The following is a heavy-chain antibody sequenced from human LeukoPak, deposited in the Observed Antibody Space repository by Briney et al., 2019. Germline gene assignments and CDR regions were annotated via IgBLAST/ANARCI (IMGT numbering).Heavy chain of an antibody. CDR3: ANAGYSSSWYGGFDI. V-gene: IGHV3-53*01. J-gene: IGHJ3*02. Sequence: GGSLRLSCAASGFTVSSNYMSWVRQAPGKGLEWVSVIYSGGSTYYADSVKGRFTISRDNSKNTLYLQMNSLRAEDTAVYYCANAGYSSSWYGGFDIWGQGTMVTVSS. CDR2: IYSGGST. D-gene: IGHD6-13*01. CDR1: GFTVSSNY.